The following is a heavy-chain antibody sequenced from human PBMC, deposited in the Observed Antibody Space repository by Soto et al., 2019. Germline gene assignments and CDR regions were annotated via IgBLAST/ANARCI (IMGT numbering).Heavy chain of an antibody. J-gene: IGHJ4*02. Sequence: GGSLRLSCAASGFTFSSYSMNWVRQAPGKGLEWVSSISSSSSYIYYADSVKGRFTISRDNAKNSLYLQMNSLRAEDTAVYYCARDSLYYDILTGYYRGYFDYWGQGTLVTVSS. CDR2: ISSSSSYI. CDR1: GFTFSSYS. CDR3: ARDSLYYDILTGYYRGYFDY. V-gene: IGHV3-21*01. D-gene: IGHD3-9*01.